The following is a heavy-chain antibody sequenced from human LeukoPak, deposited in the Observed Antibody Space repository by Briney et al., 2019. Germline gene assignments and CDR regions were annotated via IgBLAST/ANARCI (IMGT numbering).Heavy chain of an antibody. CDR2: ISSSSYI. CDR3: ARGPVAAAGKASDY. CDR1: GFTFSNNS. V-gene: IGHV3-21*01. J-gene: IGHJ4*02. Sequence: GGSLRLSCAASGFTFSNNSMNWVRQAPGKGLEWVSSISSSSYIFYTDSVKGRFTISRDNAKNSLFLQMNSLRTEDTAVYYCARGPVAAAGKASDYWGQGTLVTVSS. D-gene: IGHD6-13*01.